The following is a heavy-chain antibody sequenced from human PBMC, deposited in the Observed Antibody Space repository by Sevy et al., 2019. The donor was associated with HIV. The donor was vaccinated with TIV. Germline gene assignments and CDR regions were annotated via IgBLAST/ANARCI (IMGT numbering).Heavy chain of an antibody. Sequence: GGSLRLSCAASEFNFSIYGMHWVRQAPGKGLEWVAVIWYDGGNKFYADSVQGRFTISRDNSKKMLYLQMNSLRAEDTAVYYCAREVGRIRGDYFYYGIDVWGQGTTVTVSS. CDR3: AREVGRIRGDYFYYGIDV. CDR1: EFNFSIYG. V-gene: IGHV3-33*01. J-gene: IGHJ6*02. CDR2: IWYDGGNK. D-gene: IGHD2-2*01.